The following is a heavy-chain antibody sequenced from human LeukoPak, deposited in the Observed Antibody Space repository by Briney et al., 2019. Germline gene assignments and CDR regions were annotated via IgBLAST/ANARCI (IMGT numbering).Heavy chain of an antibody. CDR3: ARATYYKFTYYFDY. CDR1: GGSISSRGYY. D-gene: IGHD1-26*01. J-gene: IGHJ4*02. V-gene: IGHV4-31*03. Sequence: SETLSLTCTVSGGSISSRGYYWSWIRQHPGKGLEWIGYIYYSGSTYYNPSLKSRVTISVDTSKNQFSLKLSSVTAADTAVYYCARATYYKFTYYFDYWGQGTLVTVSS. CDR2: IYYSGST.